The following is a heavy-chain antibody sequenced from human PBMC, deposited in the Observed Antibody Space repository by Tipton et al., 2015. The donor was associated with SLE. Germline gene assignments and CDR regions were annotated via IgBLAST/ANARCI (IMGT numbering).Heavy chain of an antibody. V-gene: IGHV3-30*02. CDR1: GFTFSSYG. J-gene: IGHJ3*02. D-gene: IGHD5-12*01. CDR2: IRYDGSNK. CDR3: AKDWDIVATIGDAFDI. Sequence: SLRLSCAASGFTFSSYGMHWVRQAPGKGLEWVAFIRYDGSNKYYADSVKGRFTISRDNSKNTLYLQMNSLRAEDTAVYYCAKDWDIVATIGDAFDIWGQGTMVTVSS.